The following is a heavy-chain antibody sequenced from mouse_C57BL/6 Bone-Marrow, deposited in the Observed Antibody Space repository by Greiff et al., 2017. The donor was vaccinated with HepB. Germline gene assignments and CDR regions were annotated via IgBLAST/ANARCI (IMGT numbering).Heavy chain of an antibody. CDR1: GYSITSGYD. J-gene: IGHJ3*01. Sequence: EVQLKESGPGMVKPSQSLSLTCTVTGYSITSGYDWHWIRHFPGNKLEWMGYISYSGSTNYNPSLKSRISITHDTSKNHFFLKLNSVTTEDTATYYCARLQGYDYSWFAYWGQGTLVTVSA. CDR2: ISYSGST. V-gene: IGHV3-1*01. D-gene: IGHD2-4*01. CDR3: ARLQGYDYSWFAY.